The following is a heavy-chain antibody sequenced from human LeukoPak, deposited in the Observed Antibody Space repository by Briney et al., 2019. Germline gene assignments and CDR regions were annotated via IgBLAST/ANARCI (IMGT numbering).Heavy chain of an antibody. CDR3: ARDTAWELPFDYYYGMDV. D-gene: IGHD1-26*01. V-gene: IGHV3-7*01. J-gene: IGHJ6*02. CDR2: IKQDGSEK. CDR1: GFTFSSYW. Sequence: PGGSLRLSCAASGFTFSSYWMSWVRQAPGKGLEWVANIKQDGSEKYYVGSVKGRFTISRDNAKNSLYLQMNSLRAEDTAVYYCARDTAWELPFDYYYGMDVWGQGTTVTVSS.